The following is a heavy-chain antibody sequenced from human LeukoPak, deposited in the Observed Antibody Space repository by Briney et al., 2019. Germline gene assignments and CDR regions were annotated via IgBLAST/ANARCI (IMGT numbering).Heavy chain of an antibody. J-gene: IGHJ2*01. V-gene: IGHV4-59*01. CDR2: IYYSGST. Sequence: SETLSLTCTVSGGSISSYYWSWIRQPPGKGLEWIGYIYYSGSTNYNPSLKSRVTISVDTSKNQFSLKLSSVTAADPAVYYCGXXNSXTGYSYWYFDLWGRGTLVTVSS. CDR1: GGSISSYY. D-gene: IGHD3-9*01. CDR3: GXXNSXTGYSYWYFDL.